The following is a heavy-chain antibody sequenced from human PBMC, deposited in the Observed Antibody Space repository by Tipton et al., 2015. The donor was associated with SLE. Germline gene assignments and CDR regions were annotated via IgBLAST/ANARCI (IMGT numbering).Heavy chain of an antibody. CDR2: INNDGSGA. CDR3: ARYSRGSLDS. J-gene: IGHJ4*02. CDR1: GFTLSNYW. Sequence: SLRLSCAASGFTLSNYWMFWVRQAPGKGLVWVSRINNDGSGAWYAESVKGRFTISRDNARNTLYLQMNSVRVEDTAVYYCARYSRGSLDSWGQGTLVTVSS. V-gene: IGHV3-74*01. D-gene: IGHD1-26*01.